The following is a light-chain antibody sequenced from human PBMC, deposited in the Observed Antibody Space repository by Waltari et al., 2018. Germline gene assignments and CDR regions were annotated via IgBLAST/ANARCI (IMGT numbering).Light chain of an antibody. CDR3: QSADSSGTLKWF. CDR1: ALPNQN. J-gene: IGLJ2*01. CDR2: KDN. Sequence: SSELTQPPSLSVSPGQTARITCSGDALPNQNTYWYQQKSGQAPLLMIYKDNQRPSGVPPRISGSKSGTTVTLAVSGVQAEDEADYSCQSADSSGTLKWFFGGGTKLTVL. V-gene: IGLV3-25*03.